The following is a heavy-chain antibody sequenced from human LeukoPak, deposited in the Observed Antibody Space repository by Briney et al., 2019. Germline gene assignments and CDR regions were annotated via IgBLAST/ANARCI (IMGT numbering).Heavy chain of an antibody. Sequence: SETLSLTCAVSGGSFSGYYWSWIRQPPGKGLEWIGEINHSGSTNYNPSLKSRVTISVDTSKNQFSLKRSSVTAADTAVYYCARGLYCSSTSCPCDYWGQGTLVTVSS. D-gene: IGHD2-2*01. V-gene: IGHV4-34*01. J-gene: IGHJ4*02. CDR3: ARGLYCSSTSCPCDY. CDR2: INHSGST. CDR1: GGSFSGYY.